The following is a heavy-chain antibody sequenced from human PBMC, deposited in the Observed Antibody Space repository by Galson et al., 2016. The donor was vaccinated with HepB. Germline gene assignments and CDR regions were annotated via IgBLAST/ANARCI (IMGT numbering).Heavy chain of an antibody. D-gene: IGHD3-16*01. CDR2: IDSDGSRT. J-gene: IGHJ5*02. V-gene: IGHV3-74*01. CDR3: ASSGLGGWFDP. CDR1: GFTYSPYW. Sequence: SLRLSCAASGFTYSPYWMHWVRQAPGKGLLWVSRIDSDGSRTDYADSVKGRFTISRDNAKNTLYLQMHSLRVEDTAVYYCASSGLGGWFDPWGQGTRVIVSS.